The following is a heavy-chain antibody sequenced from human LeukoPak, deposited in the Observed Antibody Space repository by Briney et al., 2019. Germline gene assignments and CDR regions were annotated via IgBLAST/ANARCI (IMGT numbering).Heavy chain of an antibody. Sequence: SVKVSCKASGGTFSSYAISWVRQAPGQGLEWMGGIIPIFGTANYAQKFQGRVTITADESTSTAYMELSSLRSEDTAVYYCARVGYCSSTSCYYYFDYWGQGTLVTASS. CDR1: GGTFSSYA. V-gene: IGHV1-69*01. D-gene: IGHD2-2*01. CDR2: IIPIFGTA. J-gene: IGHJ4*02. CDR3: ARVGYCSSTSCYYYFDY.